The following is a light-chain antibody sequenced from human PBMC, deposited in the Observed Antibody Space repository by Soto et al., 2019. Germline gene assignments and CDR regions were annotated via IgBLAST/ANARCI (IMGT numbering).Light chain of an antibody. CDR2: GAS. Sequence: ENVLTQSPDTLSVSPGERATLSCRASQSVSSNLAWYQQKPGQAPRLLIFGASTRATGIPARFSGSGSGTEFTLTISSLQSEDFAVYHCQQYNNWPYTFGQGTTLEIK. CDR3: QQYNNWPYT. J-gene: IGKJ2*01. V-gene: IGKV3-15*01. CDR1: QSVSSN.